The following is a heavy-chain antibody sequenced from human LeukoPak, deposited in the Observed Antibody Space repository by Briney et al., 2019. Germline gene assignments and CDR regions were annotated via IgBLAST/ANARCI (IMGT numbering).Heavy chain of an antibody. V-gene: IGHV3-21*01. Sequence: GGSLRLSCAASGFIFSSFVMNWVRQAPGKGLEWVSSISSSSSYIYYADSVKGRFTISRDNAKHSLYLQMNTLRAEDTALYYCARETYECSGSLDYWGQGTLVTVSS. CDR2: ISSSSSYI. CDR3: ARETYECSGSLDY. CDR1: GFIFSSFV. J-gene: IGHJ4*02. D-gene: IGHD6-19*01.